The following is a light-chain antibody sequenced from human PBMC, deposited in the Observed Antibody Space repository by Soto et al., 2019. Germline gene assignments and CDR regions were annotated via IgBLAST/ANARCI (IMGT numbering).Light chain of an antibody. Sequence: VIWMTQSPSILSASPGDRVTISCRMSQGISNYLFWYQQKQAKAPPLLIYAASTLHTGVPSRFSGSGSGTDFTLTISCLQSEDFATYYCQQYYSFPSTFGQGTKLEIK. CDR1: QGISNY. CDR2: AAS. CDR3: QQYYSFPST. V-gene: IGKV1D-8*01. J-gene: IGKJ2*01.